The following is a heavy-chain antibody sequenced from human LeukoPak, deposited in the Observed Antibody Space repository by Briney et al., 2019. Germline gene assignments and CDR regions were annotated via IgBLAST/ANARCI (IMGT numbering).Heavy chain of an antibody. D-gene: IGHD3-22*01. CDR1: GYTFTGYY. J-gene: IGHJ5*02. CDR2: INPNSGGT. CDR3: ARDDSSGYYYGFWFDP. V-gene: IGHV1-2*02. Sequence: GASVKVSCKASGYTFTGYYMHWVRQAPGQGLEWMGRINPNSGGTNYAQKFQGRVTMTRDTSISTAYMELSRLRSDDTAVYYCARDDSSGYYYGFWFDPWGQGTLVTVSS.